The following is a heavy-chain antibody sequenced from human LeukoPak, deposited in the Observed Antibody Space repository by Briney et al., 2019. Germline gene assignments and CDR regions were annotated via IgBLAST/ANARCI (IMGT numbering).Heavy chain of an antibody. CDR1: GGSINSYY. CDR3: ARDSRGFDY. D-gene: IGHD2-2*01. V-gene: IGHV4-59*01. CDR2: IYYSGST. Sequence: KASETLSLTCTVSGGSINSYYWSWIRQPPGKGLEWIAYIYYSGSTSYNPSLKSRVTISVDTSKNQFSLKLNSVTAADTAVYYCARDSRGFDYWGQGTLVTVSS. J-gene: IGHJ4*02.